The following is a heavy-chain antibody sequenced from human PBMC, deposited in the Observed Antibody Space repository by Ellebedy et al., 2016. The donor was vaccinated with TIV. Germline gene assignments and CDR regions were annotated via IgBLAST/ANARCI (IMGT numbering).Heavy chain of an antibody. J-gene: IGHJ4*02. Sequence: GGSLRLXXAASGFTFTIKPLSWVRQAPGKGLEWVSAISGSGGSTYYADSVKGRFTISRDNSKNTLYLEMNSLRAEDTAVYSCAKGRGTSATAPDYWGQGTLVTGSS. CDR3: AKGRGTSATAPDY. CDR1: GFTFTIKP. CDR2: ISGSGGST. V-gene: IGHV3-23*01.